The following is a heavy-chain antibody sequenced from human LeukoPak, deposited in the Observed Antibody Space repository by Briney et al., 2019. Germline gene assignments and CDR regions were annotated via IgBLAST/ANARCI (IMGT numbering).Heavy chain of an antibody. Sequence: PGGSLRLSCAASGFTFSSHWMSWVRQVPGKGLEWVANIDQDGSEKYYVDSVKGRFTISRDNAKNSLYLQMNSLRAEDTAVYYCARDRGYFYWGQGTLVTVSS. CDR3: ARDRGYFY. CDR1: GFTFSSHW. D-gene: IGHD5-18*01. J-gene: IGHJ4*02. V-gene: IGHV3-7*01. CDR2: IDQDGSEK.